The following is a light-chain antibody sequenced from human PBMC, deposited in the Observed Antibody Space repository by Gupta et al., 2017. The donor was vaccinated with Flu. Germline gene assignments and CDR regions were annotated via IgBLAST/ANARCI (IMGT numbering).Light chain of an antibody. CDR2: WAS. V-gene: IGKV4-1*01. J-gene: IGKJ2*01. CDR1: QSVLYSSNNRNY. CDR3: QQDYSTLT. Sequence: DIVMTQSPDSLAVSLGDRATINCKSSQSVLYSSNNRNYLAWYQQKPGQPPKLLIYWASTRESGVPDRFSGSGSGTDFTLTISSLQAEDVAVYYCQQDYSTLTFGQGTKLEIK.